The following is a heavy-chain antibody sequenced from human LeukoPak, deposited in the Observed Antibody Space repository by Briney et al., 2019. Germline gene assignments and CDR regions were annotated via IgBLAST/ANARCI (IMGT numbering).Heavy chain of an antibody. Sequence: GGSLRLSCAASRFTFSGSAMHWVRQASGKGLEWVGRIRSKANSYATAYAASVKGRFTISRDDSKNTAYLQMNSLKTEDTAVYYCTSIAARPWATYYYYMDVWGKGTTVTVSS. J-gene: IGHJ6*03. CDR2: IRSKANSYAT. CDR1: RFTFSGSA. D-gene: IGHD6-6*01. CDR3: TSIAARPWATYYYYMDV. V-gene: IGHV3-73*01.